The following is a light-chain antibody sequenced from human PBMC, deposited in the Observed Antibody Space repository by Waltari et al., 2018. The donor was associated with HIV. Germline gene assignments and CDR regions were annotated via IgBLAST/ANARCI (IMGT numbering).Light chain of an antibody. CDR3: QQRTNWPQNT. CDR2: DAS. V-gene: IGKV3-11*01. CDR1: QSVGTF. J-gene: IGKJ4*01. Sequence: IVLLQSPGTLPLSPGEGAVASCRASQSVGTFLAWYQQKPGQAPRLLIFDASNRATGIPARFSGSGSGTDFTLTISSLEPEDFALYYCQQRTNWPQNTFGGGTKVEIK.